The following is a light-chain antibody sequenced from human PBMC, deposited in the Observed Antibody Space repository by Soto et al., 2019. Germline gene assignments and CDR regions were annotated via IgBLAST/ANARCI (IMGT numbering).Light chain of an antibody. V-gene: IGKV3-15*01. CDR3: QQFHNWPRT. J-gene: IGKJ1*01. CDR1: QSMGSN. CDR2: GAS. Sequence: EIVMTQSPATMSVSPGERATLSCRASQSMGSNVAWYQQRPGQAPRLLIYGASTRAAGIPARFSGSGSGTEFTLTITSLQSEDFAVYYCQQFHNWPRTFGQGTMVDI.